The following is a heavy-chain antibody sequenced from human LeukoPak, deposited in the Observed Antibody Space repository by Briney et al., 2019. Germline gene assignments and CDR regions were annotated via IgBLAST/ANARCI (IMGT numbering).Heavy chain of an antibody. CDR3: ARNPPYCTSTSCYNDY. CDR1: GYTFTIYY. V-gene: IGHV1-2*02. J-gene: IGHJ4*02. D-gene: IGHD2-2*02. CDR2: INPNSGAT. Sequence: ASVKVSCKASGYTFTIYYMHWVRQAPGQGLEWMGWINPNSGATSYAQRFQGRVTMTRDTSTSTAYMELSGLTSDDTAVYYCARNPPYCTSTSCYNDYWGQGTLVTVSS.